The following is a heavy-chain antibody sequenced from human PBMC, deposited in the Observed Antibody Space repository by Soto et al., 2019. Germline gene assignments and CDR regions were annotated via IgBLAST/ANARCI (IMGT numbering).Heavy chain of an antibody. CDR3: ARDQSSSLSSVEDYGMDV. J-gene: IGHJ6*02. D-gene: IGHD6-13*01. Sequence: PGGSLRLSCAASGFTFSSYSMNWVRQAPGKGLEWVSSISSSSSYTYYADSVKGRFTISRENAKNSLYLQMNSLRAGDTAVYYCARDQSSSLSSVEDYGMDVWGQGTTVTVSS. CDR1: GFTFSSYS. V-gene: IGHV3-21*01. CDR2: ISSSSSYT.